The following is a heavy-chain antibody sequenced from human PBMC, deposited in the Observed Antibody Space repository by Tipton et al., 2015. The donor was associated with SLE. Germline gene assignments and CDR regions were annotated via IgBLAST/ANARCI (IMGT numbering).Heavy chain of an antibody. CDR1: GGSISSSSYY. CDR3: ARDSGAIDY. D-gene: IGHD3-10*01. Sequence: TLSLTCTVSGGSISSSSYYWGWIRQPPGKGLEWIGEINHSGSTNYNPSLKSRVTMSMDKSNNHFSLTLTSVTAADSGMYYCARDSGAIDYWGQGTLVTVSS. J-gene: IGHJ4*02. V-gene: IGHV4-39*07. CDR2: INHSGST.